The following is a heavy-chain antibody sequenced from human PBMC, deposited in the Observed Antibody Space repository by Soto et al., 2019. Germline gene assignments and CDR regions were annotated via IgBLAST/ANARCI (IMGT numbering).Heavy chain of an antibody. D-gene: IGHD4-17*01. CDR1: GGSISSGDYY. Sequence: SETLSLTCTVSGGSISSGDYYWSWIRQPPGKGLEWIGYIYYSGSTYYSPSLKSRVTISVDTSKNQFSLKLSSVTAADTAMYYCARLPWADYGGIFDPWGQGTLVTVSS. J-gene: IGHJ5*02. CDR2: IYYSGST. V-gene: IGHV4-30-4*02. CDR3: ARLPWADYGGIFDP.